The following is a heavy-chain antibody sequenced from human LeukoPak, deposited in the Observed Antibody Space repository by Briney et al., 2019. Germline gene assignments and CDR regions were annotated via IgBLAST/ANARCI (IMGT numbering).Heavy chain of an antibody. CDR2: IIPIFGTA. CDR3: ARGLIAYYYGSGSHHYFDY. J-gene: IGHJ4*02. Sequence: ASVKVSCKASGGTFSSYAISWVRQAPGQGLEWMGGIIPIFGTANYAQKFQGRVTITADESTSTAYMELSSLRSEDTAAYYCARGLIAYYYGSGSHHYFDYWGQGTLVTVSS. D-gene: IGHD3-10*01. CDR1: GGTFSSYA. V-gene: IGHV1-69*13.